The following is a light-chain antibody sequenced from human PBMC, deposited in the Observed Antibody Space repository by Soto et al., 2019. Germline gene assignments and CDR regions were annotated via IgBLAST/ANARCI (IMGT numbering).Light chain of an antibody. CDR2: GAS. J-gene: IGKJ1*01. CDR3: QQYGSSPRT. CDR1: QSVGSIY. Sequence: DIVLTQSPGTLSLSPGERATLSCRASQSVGSIYLAWYQQKPGQAPRLLIHGASNRASGIPDRFSGSGSGTDLTLTISRLEPEDFVVYYCQQYGSSPRTFGQGTKVEIK. V-gene: IGKV3-20*01.